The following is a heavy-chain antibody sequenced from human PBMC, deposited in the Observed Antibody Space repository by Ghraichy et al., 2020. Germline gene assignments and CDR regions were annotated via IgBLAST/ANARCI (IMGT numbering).Heavy chain of an antibody. CDR1: GGSISSYY. D-gene: IGHD2-2*01. CDR2: IYYSGST. J-gene: IGHJ4*02. CDR3: ARGLSRALVDY. Sequence: SETLSLTCTVSGGSISSYYWSWIRQPPGKGLEWIGYIYYSGSTNYNPSLKSRVTISVDTSKNQFSLKLSSVTAADTAVYYCARGLSRALVDYWGQGTLVTVSS. V-gene: IGHV4-59*01.